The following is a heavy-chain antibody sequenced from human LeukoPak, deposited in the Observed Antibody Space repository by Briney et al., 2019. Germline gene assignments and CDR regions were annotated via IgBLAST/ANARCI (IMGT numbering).Heavy chain of an antibody. CDR3: ARDRIIAALSAWFDP. CDR2: IYYSGST. CDR1: GGSISSYY. J-gene: IGHJ5*02. Sequence: SETLSLTCTVSGGSISSYYWSWIRQPPGKGLEWIGYIYYSGSTNYNPSLKSRVTISVDTSKNQFSLKLSSVTAADTAVYYCARDRIIAALSAWFDPWGQGTLVTVSS. D-gene: IGHD6-6*01. V-gene: IGHV4-59*01.